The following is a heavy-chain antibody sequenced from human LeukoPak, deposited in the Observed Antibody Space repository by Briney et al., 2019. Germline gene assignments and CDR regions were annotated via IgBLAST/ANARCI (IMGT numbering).Heavy chain of an antibody. Sequence: GGSPRLSCAASGFTFSSYSMNWVRQAPGKGLEWVSSISSSSSYIYYADSVKGRFTISRDNAKNSLYLQMNSLRAEDTAVYYCARDNAVGATTNWFDPWGQGTLVTVSS. J-gene: IGHJ5*02. CDR1: GFTFSSYS. V-gene: IGHV3-21*01. D-gene: IGHD1-26*01. CDR3: ARDNAVGATTNWFDP. CDR2: ISSSSSYI.